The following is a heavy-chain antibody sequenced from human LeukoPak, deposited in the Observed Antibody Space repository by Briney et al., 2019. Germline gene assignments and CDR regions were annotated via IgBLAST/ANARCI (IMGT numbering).Heavy chain of an antibody. CDR3: ATVDSSGYEAY. D-gene: IGHD3-22*01. CDR2: ISGSGVSI. J-gene: IGHJ4*02. Sequence: PGGSLRLSCAASGFTFSSYEIHWVRQAPGKGLGWLSYISGSGVSIYYADSVKGRFTISRDNWKNSLYLQMNSLRVDDTPVYYCATVDSSGYEAYWGQGTLVTVSS. V-gene: IGHV3-48*03. CDR1: GFTFSSYE.